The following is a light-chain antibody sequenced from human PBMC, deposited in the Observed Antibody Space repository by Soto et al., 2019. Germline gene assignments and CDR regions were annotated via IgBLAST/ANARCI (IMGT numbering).Light chain of an antibody. Sequence: IGLTGSPCTLSLAPGERSTLSCRASPNRGTLYLAWFQQKYGQAPRLLIYSASRRATGIPDRFTGSGYGTDFTLTINRVRTEDFAVYFCQQYAGSTRTFGQGTQLDIK. CDR2: SAS. CDR1: PNRGTLY. V-gene: IGKV3-20*01. CDR3: QQYAGSTRT. J-gene: IGKJ1*01.